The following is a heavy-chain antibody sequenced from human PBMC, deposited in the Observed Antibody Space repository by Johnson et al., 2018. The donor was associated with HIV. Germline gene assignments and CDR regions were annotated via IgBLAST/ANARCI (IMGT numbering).Heavy chain of an antibody. CDR1: GFTFSGYA. J-gene: IGHJ3*02. Sequence: MQLVESGGGVVRPGGSLRLSCAASGFTFSGYAMHWVRQAPGKGLEWVAVIGYDGSDKYYADSVKGRVTISRDNPKNTVYLHMNNLRAEDTAVYYCARDLAYNSRWTGAFDIWGQGTMVTVSS. CDR3: ARDLAYNSRWTGAFDI. V-gene: IGHV3-30*04. CDR2: IGYDGSDK. D-gene: IGHD6-13*01.